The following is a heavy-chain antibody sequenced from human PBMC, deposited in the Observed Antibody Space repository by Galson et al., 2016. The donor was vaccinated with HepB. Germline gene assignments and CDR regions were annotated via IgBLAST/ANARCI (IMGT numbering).Heavy chain of an antibody. J-gene: IGHJ4*02. D-gene: IGHD6-13*01. CDR2: INTDGSGT. V-gene: IGHV3-74*01. CDR1: GFTFSSYS. Sequence: SLRLSCAASGFTFSSYSMNWVRQAPGKGLVWVSDINTDGSGTRYADSVKGRFPISRDNAKSTLYLQMNSLRAEDTAVYYCARGLMAAPGIDYWGQGTLVTVSS. CDR3: ARGLMAAPGIDY.